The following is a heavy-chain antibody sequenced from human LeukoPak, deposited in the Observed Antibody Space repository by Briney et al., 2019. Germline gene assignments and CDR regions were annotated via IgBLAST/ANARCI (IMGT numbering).Heavy chain of an antibody. V-gene: IGHV4-39*07. CDR2: MYYTGST. Sequence: KPSQTLSLTCTVSAGSLSSRHYHWGWLRQPPGKGPERIGNMYYTGSTYYNPSLKSRVTISVDTSKNQFSLKLTSVTDADTAVYYCARNVARNHYDTLPYNWFDPWGQGTLVTVSS. CDR3: ARNVARNHYDTLPYNWFDP. J-gene: IGHJ5*02. CDR1: AGSLSSRHYH. D-gene: IGHD3-9*01.